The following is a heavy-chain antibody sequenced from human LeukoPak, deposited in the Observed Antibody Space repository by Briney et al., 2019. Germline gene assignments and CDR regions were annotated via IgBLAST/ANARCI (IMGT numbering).Heavy chain of an antibody. D-gene: IGHD6-6*01. Sequence: PGGSLRLSCTGSGFTFGAYWMHWVRQAPGKGLVWVSRINGDAGNIAYADSVKGRFTISRDNAANTLYLQMNSLRDEDTAIYFCARGGEIAAPPRPFDYWGQGSLVTVSS. J-gene: IGHJ4*02. V-gene: IGHV3-74*01. CDR1: GFTFGAYW. CDR3: ARGGEIAAPPRPFDY. CDR2: INGDAGNI.